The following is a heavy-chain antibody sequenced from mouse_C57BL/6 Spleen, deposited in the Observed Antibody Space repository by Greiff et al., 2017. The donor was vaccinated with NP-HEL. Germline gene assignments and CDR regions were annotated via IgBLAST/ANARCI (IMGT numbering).Heavy chain of an antibody. Sequence: QVHVKQPGAELVKPGASVKLSCKASGYTFTSYWMHWVKQRPGQGLEWIGMIHPNSGSTNYNEKFKSKATLTVDKSSSTAYMQLSSLTSEDSAVYYCARCALDRRGAMDYWGQGTSVTVSS. CDR1: GYTFTSYW. V-gene: IGHV1-64*01. D-gene: IGHD3-2*01. CDR3: ARCALDRRGAMDY. CDR2: IHPNSGST. J-gene: IGHJ4*01.